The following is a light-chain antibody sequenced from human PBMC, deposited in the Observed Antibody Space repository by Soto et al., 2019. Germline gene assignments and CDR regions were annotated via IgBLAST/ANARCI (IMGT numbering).Light chain of an antibody. V-gene: IGKV3-11*01. CDR1: QSVSRY. J-gene: IGKJ4*01. CDR3: HQRSKWPLT. CDR2: DAS. Sequence: TVFTLSPSTLTLSPGERATFSCRASQSVSRYLAWYQQKPGQAPRLLIYDASNRATGIPARFSGSGSGTDFTLTISGLEPEDVAVYYCHQRSKWPLTFGGGTKVDIK.